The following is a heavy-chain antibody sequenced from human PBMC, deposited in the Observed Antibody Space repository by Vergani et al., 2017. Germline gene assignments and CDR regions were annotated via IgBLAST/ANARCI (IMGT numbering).Heavy chain of an antibody. V-gene: IGHV3-30*02. CDR3: EKHFRYWGIDY. CDR1: GFTLSNYD. D-gene: IGHD3-16*01. CDR2: IQFDGSNQ. Sequence: QVQLVESGGGVVQRGGSLRLSCATSGFTLSNYDMQWIRQGPGKGREFVAFIQFDGSNQYYADSVKGRFTLSRDFSKNTLYLQMNSLRTDDTATYYCEKHFRYWGIDYWGQGTQVIVSS. J-gene: IGHJ4*02.